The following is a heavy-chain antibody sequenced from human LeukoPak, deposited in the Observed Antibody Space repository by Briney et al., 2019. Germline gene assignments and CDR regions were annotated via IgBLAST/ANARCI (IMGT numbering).Heavy chain of an antibody. J-gene: IGHJ3*02. Sequence: GGSLRLSCAASGFTFDDYAMHWVRQAPGKGLEWVSGISWNSGSIGYADSVKGRFTISRDNAKNSLYLQMNSLRAEDTALYYCAKGTHIVAGFDAFDIWGQGTMVTVSS. D-gene: IGHD2-21*01. CDR1: GFTFDDYA. CDR3: AKGTHIVAGFDAFDI. V-gene: IGHV3-9*01. CDR2: ISWNSGSI.